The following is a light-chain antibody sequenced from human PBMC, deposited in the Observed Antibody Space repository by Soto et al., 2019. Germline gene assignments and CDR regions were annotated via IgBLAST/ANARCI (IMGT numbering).Light chain of an antibody. CDR2: KES. V-gene: IGKV1-5*03. CDR1: QSISSY. CDR3: QQYNSYSYT. J-gene: IGKJ2*01. Sequence: DIQMTQSPATLSASVGDTVTIACRASQSISSYLAWYQQKTGKAPNILIYKESNLASGVPSRFTGGGSGTDLTLTINRLQPDDSATYFCQQYNSYSYTXGQGTKVDIK.